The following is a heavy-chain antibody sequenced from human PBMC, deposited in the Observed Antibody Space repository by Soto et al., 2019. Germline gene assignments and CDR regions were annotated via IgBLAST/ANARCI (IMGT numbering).Heavy chain of an antibody. CDR2: ISAYNGNT. V-gene: IGHV1-18*01. D-gene: IGHD2-2*01. Sequence: ASVKVSCKASGYTFTSYGISWVRQAPGQGLEWMGWISAYNGNTNYAQKLQGRVTMTTDTSTSTAYMELRSLRSDDTAVYYCARDLRPYCSSTSCYSPYWGQGTLVTVSS. CDR3: ARDLRPYCSSTSCYSPY. J-gene: IGHJ4*02. CDR1: GYTFTSYG.